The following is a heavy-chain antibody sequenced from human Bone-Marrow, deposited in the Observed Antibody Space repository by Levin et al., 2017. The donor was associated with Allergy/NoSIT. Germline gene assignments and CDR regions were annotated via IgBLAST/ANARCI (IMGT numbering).Heavy chain of an antibody. Sequence: GGSLRLSCTASGFTFGDYALSWVRQAPGKGLEWVGFIRSKAYGGTTEYAASVKGRFTISRDDSKSIAFLQMNSLKTEDTAVYYCTSGGWYRGTPNDKYYFDYWGQGTLVTVSS. V-gene: IGHV3-49*04. D-gene: IGHD6-19*01. J-gene: IGHJ4*02. CDR2: IRSKAYGGTT. CDR3: TSGGWYRGTPNDKYYFDY. CDR1: GFTFGDYA.